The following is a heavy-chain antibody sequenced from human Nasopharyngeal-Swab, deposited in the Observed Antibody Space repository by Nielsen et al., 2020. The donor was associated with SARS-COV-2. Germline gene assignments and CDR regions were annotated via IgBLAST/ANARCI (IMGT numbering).Heavy chain of an antibody. CDR2: INVDGSSI. CDR1: GFTFSSYS. J-gene: IGHJ3*02. D-gene: IGHD3-16*01. V-gene: IGHV3-74*01. Sequence: GESLKISCAASGFTFSSYSMYWVRQAPGQGLVCVSQINVDGSSINCADSVKGRFTTSRDNARNTLYLQMNSLRAEDTAVYYCTRNHLGLGIWGHGTVVTVSS. CDR3: TRNHLGLGI.